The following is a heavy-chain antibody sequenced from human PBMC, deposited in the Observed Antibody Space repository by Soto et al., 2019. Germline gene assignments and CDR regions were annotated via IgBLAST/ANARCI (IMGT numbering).Heavy chain of an antibody. CDR3: ARIVVVPAASYYYYYMDV. J-gene: IGHJ6*03. CDR1: GYTFTSYG. Sequence: ASVKVSCKASGYTFTSYGISWVRQAPGQGLEWMGWISAYNGNTNYAQKLQGRVTMTTDTSTSTAYMELRSLRSDDTAVYYCARIVVVPAASYYYYYMDVWGKGTTVTVSS. D-gene: IGHD2-2*01. CDR2: ISAYNGNT. V-gene: IGHV1-18*01.